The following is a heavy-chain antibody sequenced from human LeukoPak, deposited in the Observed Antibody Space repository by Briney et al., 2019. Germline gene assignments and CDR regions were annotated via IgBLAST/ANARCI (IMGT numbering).Heavy chain of an antibody. J-gene: IGHJ4*02. D-gene: IGHD3-22*01. CDR2: IYYSGST. V-gene: IGHV4-59*01. CDR1: GGSFSGYY. CDR3: ARVMDYYDSSGYYQPEFDY. Sequence: SETLSLTCAVYGGSFSGYYWSWIRQPPGKGLEWIGYIYYSGSTNYNPSLKSRVTISVDTSKNQFSLKLSPVTAADTAVYYCARVMDYYDSSGYYQPEFDYWGQGTLVTVSS.